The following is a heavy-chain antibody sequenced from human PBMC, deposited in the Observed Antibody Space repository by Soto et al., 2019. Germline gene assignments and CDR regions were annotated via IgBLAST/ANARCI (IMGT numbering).Heavy chain of an antibody. CDR1: GFTCEEHA. CDR2: VFCKGGST. J-gene: IGHJ6*02. CDR3: VKDMTPGGADV. V-gene: IGHV3-9*01. Sequence: EVQLVESGGGLVQPGRSLRLSCAASGFTCEEHAMHWVRQVLGEGLEWVSGVFCKGGSTGYADSVKGRFTISRDNAKNSLYLQMNSLRIEDTAVYYCVKDMTPGGADVWGQGTTVTVSS. D-gene: IGHD4-17*01.